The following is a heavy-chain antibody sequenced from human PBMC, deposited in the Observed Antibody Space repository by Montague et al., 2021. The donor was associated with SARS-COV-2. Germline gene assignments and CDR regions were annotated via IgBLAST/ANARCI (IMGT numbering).Heavy chain of an antibody. D-gene: IGHD6-19*01. J-gene: IGHJ4*02. CDR2: IKEDGSEK. CDR1: GFTFSRFW. V-gene: IGHV3-7*01. CDR3: ARDMQQWLEGPFDS. Sequence: SLRLSCAASGFTFSRFWMSWVRQAPGKGLEWVANIKEDGSEKNYVDSVKGRFTISKDNAKNSLYLQMNSLRTDDTAVYYCARDMQQWLEGPFDSWGQGTLVTVSS.